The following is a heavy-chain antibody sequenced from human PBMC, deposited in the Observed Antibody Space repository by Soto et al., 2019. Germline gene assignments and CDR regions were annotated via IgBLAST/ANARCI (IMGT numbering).Heavy chain of an antibody. V-gene: IGHV4-34*01. CDR3: ARGPRDGMDV. J-gene: IGHJ6*02. CDR1: GGSFSGYY. Sequence: QVQLQQWGAGLLKPSETLSLTCAVYGGSFSGYYWSWIRQPPGKGLVWIGEINHSGSTNYNPSLKSRVTISVATPNNQCSRNLSSVTAADTAVYYCARGPRDGMDVWGQGTTVTVSS. CDR2: INHSGST.